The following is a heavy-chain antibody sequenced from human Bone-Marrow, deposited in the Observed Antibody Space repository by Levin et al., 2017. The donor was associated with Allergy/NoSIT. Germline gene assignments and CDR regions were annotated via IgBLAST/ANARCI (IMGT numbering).Heavy chain of an antibody. CDR1: GDSLISTIYY. CDR2: IYYSGST. Sequence: SQTLSLTCGVSGDSLISTIYYWAWIRQPPGKGLEWIGSIYYSGSTLYNPSLQSRVTLSVDTSKNQFSLKVSSVTAADTAVYFCAKWHTSGSYQHYNWFDPWGPGTLVTVSS. CDR3: AKWHTSGSYQHYNWFDP. D-gene: IGHD3-22*01. J-gene: IGHJ5*02. V-gene: IGHV4-39*01.